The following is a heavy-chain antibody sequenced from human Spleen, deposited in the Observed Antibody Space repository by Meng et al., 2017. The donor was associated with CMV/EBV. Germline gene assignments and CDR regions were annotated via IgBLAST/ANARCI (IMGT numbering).Heavy chain of an antibody. J-gene: IGHJ4*02. Sequence: GSLRLSCAVSSGSIISSNWWSWVRQPPGKGLEWIGEIYHSGSTNYNPSLKSRVTISIDKSQNQFSLRLTSVTAADTAVYYCATTTGFDSDWYFFDSWGQGTLVTVSS. V-gene: IGHV4-4*02. CDR2: IYHSGST. D-gene: IGHD1-26*01. CDR3: ATTTGFDSDWYFFDS. CDR1: SGSIISSNW.